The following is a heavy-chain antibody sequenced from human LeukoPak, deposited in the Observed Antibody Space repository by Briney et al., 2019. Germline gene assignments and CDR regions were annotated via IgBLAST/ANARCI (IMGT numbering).Heavy chain of an antibody. CDR2: ISAYNGNT. Sequence: ASVKVSCKASGYTFTNYGISWVRQAPGQGLEWMGWISAYNGNTNYAQKLQGRVTMTTDTSTSTAYMELRSLRSDDTAVYYCARLTLGIAVVGFDCWGQGTLVTVSS. J-gene: IGHJ4*02. CDR1: GYTFTNYG. D-gene: IGHD6-13*01. V-gene: IGHV1-18*01. CDR3: ARLTLGIAVVGFDC.